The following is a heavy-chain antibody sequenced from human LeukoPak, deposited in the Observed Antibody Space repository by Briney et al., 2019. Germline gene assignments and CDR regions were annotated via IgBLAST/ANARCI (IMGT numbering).Heavy chain of an antibody. CDR3: ARESSDY. CDR1: GYSISSGYY. D-gene: IGHD3-16*02. CDR2: IYHSGST. J-gene: IGHJ4*02. Sequence: PSGTLSLTCTVSGYSISSGYYWGWIRQPPGKGLEWIGSIYHSGSTYYNPSLKSRVTISVDTSKNQFSLKLSSVTAADTAVYYCARESSDYWGQGTLVTVSS. V-gene: IGHV4-38-2*02.